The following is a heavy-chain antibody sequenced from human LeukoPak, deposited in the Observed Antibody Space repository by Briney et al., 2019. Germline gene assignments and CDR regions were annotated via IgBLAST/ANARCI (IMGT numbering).Heavy chain of an antibody. CDR1: GYTFSGYY. J-gene: IGHJ4*02. CDR3: ARGGRIAASWGVSGAPMPGY. V-gene: IGHV1-2*02. Sequence: EASVKVSCKASGYTFSGYYMHWVRQAPGQGLEWMGWINANSGGTNSAQNFQGRVTMTRDTSISTVYMELSRLTSDDTAVYYCARGGRIAASWGVSGAPMPGYWGQGTLVTVSS. D-gene: IGHD2-15*01. CDR2: INANSGGT.